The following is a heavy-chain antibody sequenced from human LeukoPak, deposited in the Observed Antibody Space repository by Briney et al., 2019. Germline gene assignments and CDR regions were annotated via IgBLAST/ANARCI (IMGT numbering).Heavy chain of an antibody. Sequence: GESLKISCKGSGYSFTSYWIGWVRQMPGKGLEWMGIIYPGDSDTRYSPSFQGQVTISADKSISTAYLQWSSLKASDTTMYYCARRLGSGWYAGYFDLWGRGTLVTVSS. CDR3: ARRLGSGWYAGYFDL. J-gene: IGHJ2*01. D-gene: IGHD6-19*01. V-gene: IGHV5-51*01. CDR2: IYPGDSDT. CDR1: GYSFTSYW.